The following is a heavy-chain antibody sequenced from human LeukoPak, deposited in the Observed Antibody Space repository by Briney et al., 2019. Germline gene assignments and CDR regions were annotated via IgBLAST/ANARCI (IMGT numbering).Heavy chain of an antibody. CDR2: ITGSGGNT. V-gene: IGHV3-23*01. Sequence: GASLRLSCAASGFTFSNYAMSWVRQAPGKGLEWVSAITGSGGNTYYADSVKGRFTISRDNSKNTVFLQMNSLRAEDTAVYYCAKWGDYDVLTGYYVSDYWGQGTLVTVSS. D-gene: IGHD3-9*01. CDR1: GFTFSNYA. J-gene: IGHJ4*02. CDR3: AKWGDYDVLTGYYVSDY.